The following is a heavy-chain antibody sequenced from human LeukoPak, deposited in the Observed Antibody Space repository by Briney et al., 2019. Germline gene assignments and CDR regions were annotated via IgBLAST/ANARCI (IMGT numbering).Heavy chain of an antibody. CDR2: ISWNSGSI. Sequence: GGSLRLSCAASGFTFDDYAMHWVRQAPGKGLEWVSGISWNSGSIGYADSVKGRFTISRDNAKNSLYLQMNSLRAEDTALYYCAEDIGSGSYNWFDPWGQGTLVTVSS. CDR1: GFTFDDYA. CDR3: AEDIGSGSYNWFDP. J-gene: IGHJ5*02. D-gene: IGHD3-10*01. V-gene: IGHV3-9*01.